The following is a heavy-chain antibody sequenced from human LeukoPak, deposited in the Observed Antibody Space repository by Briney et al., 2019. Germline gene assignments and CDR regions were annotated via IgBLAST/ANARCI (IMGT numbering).Heavy chain of an antibody. D-gene: IGHD1-14*01. CDR3: ARRNRYFFYMDG. CDR2: IFPSGSA. V-gene: IGHV4-4*09. J-gene: IGHJ6*03. CDR1: GGSISSYY. Sequence: SETLSLTCTVSGGSISSYYWSWIRQSPVKGLEWIGYIFPSGSAFYNPSLESRVTISLDTSENQFSLTLSSVTAADTAVYYCARRNRYFFYMDGWVKGTTVTVSS.